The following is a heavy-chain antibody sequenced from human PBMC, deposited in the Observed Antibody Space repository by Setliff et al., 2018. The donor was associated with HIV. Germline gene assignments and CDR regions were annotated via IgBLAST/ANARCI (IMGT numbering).Heavy chain of an antibody. CDR2: IRNGNRYST. CDR3: VGGSGTDRYDY. Sequence: PGGSLRLSCAASGVTLYNNYMDWVRQAPGKGLEWVGRIRNGNRYSTEYAASVKGRFIISRDDSENSLSLQMNSPKTEDTAVYYCVGGSGTDRYDYWGRGTLVTVS. D-gene: IGHD3-10*01. V-gene: IGHV3-72*01. CDR1: GVTLYNNY. J-gene: IGHJ4*02.